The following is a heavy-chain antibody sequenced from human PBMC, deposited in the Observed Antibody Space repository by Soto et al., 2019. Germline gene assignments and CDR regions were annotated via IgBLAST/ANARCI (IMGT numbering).Heavy chain of an antibody. CDR3: AREFRSYFDY. CDR1: GFTFSSYG. Sequence: VGSLRLSCAASGFTFSSYGMHWVRQAPGKGLEWVAVIWYDGSNKYYADSVKGRFTTSRDNSKNTLYLQMNSLRAEDTAVYYCAREFRSYFDYWGQGTLVTVSS. J-gene: IGHJ4*02. CDR2: IWYDGSNK. D-gene: IGHD2-21*01. V-gene: IGHV3-33*01.